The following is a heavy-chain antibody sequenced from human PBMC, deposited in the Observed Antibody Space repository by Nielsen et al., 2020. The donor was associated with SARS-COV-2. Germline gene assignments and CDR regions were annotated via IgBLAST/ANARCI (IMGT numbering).Heavy chain of an antibody. CDR2: IYSGGNT. CDR3: AGDLESAFDI. CDR1: GFSVSTSF. V-gene: IGHV3-53*01. J-gene: IGHJ3*02. D-gene: IGHD3-3*01. Sequence: GESLKISCAASGFSVSTSFMTWVRQAPGRGLEWVSVIYSGGNTYYTDSVKGRFTISRDNSKNTLYLQMNSLRAEDTAMYYCAGDLESAFDIWGQGTMVTVSS.